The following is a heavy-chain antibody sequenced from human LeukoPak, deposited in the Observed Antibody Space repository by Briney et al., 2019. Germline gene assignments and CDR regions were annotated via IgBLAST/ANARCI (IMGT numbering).Heavy chain of an antibody. V-gene: IGHV4-59*01. CDR3: ARAYYYGSGSYPFGY. Sequence: TPSETLSLTCTVSGGSISSYYWSWIRRPPGKGLEWIGYIYYSGSTNYNPSLKSRVTISVDTSKNQFSLKLSSVTAADTAVYYCARAYYYGSGSYPFGYWGQGTLVTVSS. CDR1: GGSISSYY. J-gene: IGHJ4*02. D-gene: IGHD3-10*01. CDR2: IYYSGST.